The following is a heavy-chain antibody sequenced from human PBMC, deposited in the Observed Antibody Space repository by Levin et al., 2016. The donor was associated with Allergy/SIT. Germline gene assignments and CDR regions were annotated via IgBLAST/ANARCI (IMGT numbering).Heavy chain of an antibody. J-gene: IGHJ4*02. CDR3: ARGQVGATRDYFDY. V-gene: IGHV1-2*02. CDR2: FNPSTGAT. D-gene: IGHD1-26*01. CDR1: GYSFTGYY. Sequence: ASVKVSCKASGYSFTGYYMHWVRQAPGQGLEWMGWFNPSTGATNYAQKFQDRVTMTRDLSISTAYMELSRLRSDDTAVYYCARGQVGATRDYFDYWGQGTLVTVSS.